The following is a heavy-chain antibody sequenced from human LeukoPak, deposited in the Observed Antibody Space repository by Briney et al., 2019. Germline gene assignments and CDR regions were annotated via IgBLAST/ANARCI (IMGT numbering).Heavy chain of an antibody. CDR1: GFTFSGNW. CDR2: INPDGSHI. Sequence: GGSLRLSCEASGFTFSGNWMSWVRQPPGKGLEWVASINPDGSHIFYVDSVKGRFTISRDNTKSSLYLQMNSLGAEDTAMYFCAKLLGTSTTYDSWGQGTRVTVSS. J-gene: IGHJ4*02. V-gene: IGHV3-7*01. CDR3: AKLLGTSTTYDS. D-gene: IGHD2/OR15-2a*01.